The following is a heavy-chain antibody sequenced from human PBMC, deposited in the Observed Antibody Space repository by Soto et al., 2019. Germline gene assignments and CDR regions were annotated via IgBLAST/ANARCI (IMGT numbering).Heavy chain of an antibody. CDR2: IWYDGSNK. J-gene: IGHJ4*02. CDR3: ARSRDGYKYYFDY. Sequence: GGSLRLSCAASGFTFSSYGMHWVRQAPGKGLEWVAVIWYDGSNKYYADSVKGRFTISRDNSKNTLYLQMNSLRAEDTAVYYCARSRDGYKYYFDYWGQGTLVTVSS. CDR1: GFTFSSYG. D-gene: IGHD5-12*01. V-gene: IGHV3-33*01.